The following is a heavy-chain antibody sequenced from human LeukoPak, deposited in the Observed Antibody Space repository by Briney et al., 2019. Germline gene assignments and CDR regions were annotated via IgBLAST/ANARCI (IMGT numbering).Heavy chain of an antibody. J-gene: IGHJ4*02. CDR3: AKGHSSGYYHESAWFDY. CDR1: GFTFSSYG. CDR2: IWYDGSNK. Sequence: GGSLRLSCAASGFTFSSYGMHWVRQAPGKRLEWVAVIWYDGSNKYYADSVKGRFTISRDNSKNTLYLQMNSLRAEDTAVYYCAKGHSSGYYHESAWFDYWGQGTLVTVSS. D-gene: IGHD3-22*01. V-gene: IGHV3-33*06.